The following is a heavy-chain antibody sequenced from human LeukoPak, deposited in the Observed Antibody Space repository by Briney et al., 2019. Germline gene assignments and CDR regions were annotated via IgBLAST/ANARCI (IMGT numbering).Heavy chain of an antibody. CDR2: IYYSGST. CDR1: GGSISSYY. Sequence: PSETLSLTCTVPGGSISSYYWSWIRQPPRKGLEWIGYIYYSGSTNYNPSLKSRVTISVDTSKNQFSLKLSSVTAADTAVYYCARDRGRYGWFDPWGQGALVTVSS. J-gene: IGHJ5*02. V-gene: IGHV4-59*01. CDR3: ARDRGRYGWFDP. D-gene: IGHD3-10*01.